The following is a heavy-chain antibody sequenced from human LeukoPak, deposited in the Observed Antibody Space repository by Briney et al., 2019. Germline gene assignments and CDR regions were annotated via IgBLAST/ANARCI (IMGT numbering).Heavy chain of an antibody. CDR1: GFTFSDYG. J-gene: IGHJ6*02. CDR3: ARPTYGDYGYGLDV. Sequence: GRSLRLSCAASGFTFSDYGMHWVRQAPGKGLEWLALIWYDASIKYYADSVKGRFTISRDNSKNTLYLQMYSLRAEDTAMYYCARPTYGDYGYGLDVWGQGTTVTVSS. D-gene: IGHD4-17*01. V-gene: IGHV3-33*01. CDR2: IWYDASIK.